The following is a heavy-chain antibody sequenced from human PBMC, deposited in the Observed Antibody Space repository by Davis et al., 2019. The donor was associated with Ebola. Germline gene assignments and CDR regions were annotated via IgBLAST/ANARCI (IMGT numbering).Heavy chain of an antibody. D-gene: IGHD2-15*01. V-gene: IGHV1-18*04. CDR1: GYTFTTYA. Sequence: ASVKVSCKTSGYTFTTYAISWVRQAPGQGLEWMGWISTYNGDTNYAQKFQGRVTMTTDTSTSTVYMGLWNLRSDDTAIYYCAREGPYHYCSGGSCPFDYWGQGTLVTVSS. J-gene: IGHJ4*02. CDR3: AREGPYHYCSGGSCPFDY. CDR2: ISTYNGDT.